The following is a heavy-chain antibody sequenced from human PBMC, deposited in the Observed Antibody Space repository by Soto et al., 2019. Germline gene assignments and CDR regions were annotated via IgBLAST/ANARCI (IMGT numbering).Heavy chain of an antibody. D-gene: IGHD3-22*01. CDR2: IYYSGST. J-gene: IGHJ1*01. Sequence: NPSETLSLTCTVSGGSISSGDYYWSWIRQPPGKGLEWIGYIYYSGSTYYNPSLKSRVTISVDTSKNQFSLKLSSVTAADTAMYYCARLQIYDSRAAPTPIFHPWGLGAMVTVSS. V-gene: IGHV4-30-4*01. CDR1: GGSISSGDYY. CDR3: ARLQIYDSRAAPTPIFHP.